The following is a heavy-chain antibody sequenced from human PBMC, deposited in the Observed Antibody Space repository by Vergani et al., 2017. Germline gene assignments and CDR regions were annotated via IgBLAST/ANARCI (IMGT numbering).Heavy chain of an antibody. J-gene: IGHJ4*02. CDR3: ARDPLDENWNDLRVRRGFDF. D-gene: IGHD1-1*01. V-gene: IGHV3-33*01. CDR2: TWYEGNNN. CDR1: SFKLGDYG. Sequence: QVQLVESGGGVVQPGRSLRLSCTPSSFKLGDYGMHWVRQAPGRGLEWVSMTWYEGNNNYYADTVKGRFTISRDNARGSLSLQMNRLRGEDTAVYYCARDPLDENWNDLRVRRGFDFWGQGTQVRVSS.